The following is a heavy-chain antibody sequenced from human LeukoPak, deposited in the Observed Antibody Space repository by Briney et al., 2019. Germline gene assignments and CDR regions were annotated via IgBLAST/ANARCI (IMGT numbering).Heavy chain of an antibody. CDR1: GGSFSGYY. J-gene: IGHJ6*03. D-gene: IGHD1-26*01. CDR3: ASLPRSGRPNYYYYYYMDV. V-gene: IGHV4-34*01. CDR2: INHSGST. Sequence: SETLSLTCAVCGGSFSGYYWSWIRQPPGKGLEWIGEINHSGSTNYNPSLKSRVTISVDTSKNQFSLKLSSVTAADTAVYYCASLPRSGRPNYYYYYYMDVWGKGTTVTVSS.